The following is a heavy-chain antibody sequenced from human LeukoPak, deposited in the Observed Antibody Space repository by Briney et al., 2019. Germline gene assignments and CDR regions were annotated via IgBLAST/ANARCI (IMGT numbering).Heavy chain of an antibody. J-gene: IGHJ4*02. CDR3: ARGEYYYDSSGYPPSDY. CDR1: GGTFSSYA. D-gene: IGHD3-22*01. CDR2: IIPILGIA. V-gene: IGHV1-69*04. Sequence: GSSVKVSCKASGGTFSSYAISWVRQAPGQGLEWMGRIIPILGIANYAQKFQGRVTITADKSTSTAYMELSSLRSEDTAVYYCARGEYYYDSSGYPPSDYWGQGTLSPSPQ.